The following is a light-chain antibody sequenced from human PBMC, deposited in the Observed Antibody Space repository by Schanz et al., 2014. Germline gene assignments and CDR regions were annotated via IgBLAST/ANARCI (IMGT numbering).Light chain of an antibody. V-gene: IGLV1-40*01. Sequence: QSVLTQPPSVSGAPGQRVTISCSGTSSNIGAGYDVHWYQQLPGTAPKLLIYGTSNRPSGVPDRFSGSKSGTSASLAITGLQAEDEGDYYCQSYDSSLSGWVFGGGTKLTV. CDR1: SSNIGAGYD. CDR3: QSYDSSLSGWV. CDR2: GTS. J-gene: IGLJ3*02.